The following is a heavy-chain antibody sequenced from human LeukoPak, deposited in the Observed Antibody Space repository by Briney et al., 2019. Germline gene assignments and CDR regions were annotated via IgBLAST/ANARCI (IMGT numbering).Heavy chain of an antibody. CDR1: GITVIDSY. Sequence: GGSLRLSCAASGITVIDSYLSWVRQAPGKGLEWVSVIYSGGATYYADSVKGRFTISRESSTNTVYLRMNNLRAEDTAVYYCARDNPHYTGSGMADYWGQGTLVTVSS. CDR3: ARDNPHYTGSGMADY. D-gene: IGHD3-10*01. V-gene: IGHV3-66*01. CDR2: IYSGGAT. J-gene: IGHJ4*02.